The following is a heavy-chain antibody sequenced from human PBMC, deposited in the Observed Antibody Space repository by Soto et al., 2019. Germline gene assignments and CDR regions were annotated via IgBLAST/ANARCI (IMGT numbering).Heavy chain of an antibody. CDR2: IYHSGTF. CDR3: VRSVPAATWAYNGMDV. Sequence: SETLSLTCAVSGGSVESSSCWSWVRQAPGKGLEWIGEIYHSGTFNYNPSLASRVSVPVDKSTNQFSLNLNSVTAADTAVYYCVRSVPAATWAYNGMDVWGQGTTVTV. J-gene: IGHJ6*02. V-gene: IGHV4-4*02. D-gene: IGHD2-15*01. CDR1: GGSVESSSC.